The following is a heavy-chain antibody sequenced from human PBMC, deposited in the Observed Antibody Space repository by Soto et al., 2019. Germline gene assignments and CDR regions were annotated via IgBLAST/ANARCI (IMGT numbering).Heavy chain of an antibody. V-gene: IGHV3-20*04. CDR1: GFSFDDYA. CDR3: ARSPYSGSYLSFDY. J-gene: IGHJ4*02. Sequence: EVQLEESGGGVVRPGGSLRLSCAASGFSFDDYAMSWVRQAPGKGLEWVSGLNWNGDSTGYADSVKGRFTISRDNAKNSLYLQMNILRAEDTALYYCARSPYSGSYLSFDYWGQGTLVTVSS. CDR2: LNWNGDST. D-gene: IGHD1-26*01.